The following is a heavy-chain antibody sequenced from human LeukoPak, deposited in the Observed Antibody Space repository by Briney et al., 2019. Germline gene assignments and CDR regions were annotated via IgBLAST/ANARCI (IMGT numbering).Heavy chain of an antibody. J-gene: IGHJ5*02. D-gene: IGHD6-13*01. CDR1: GFTFSDYY. CDR3: AKDPYSSSWYVRDSNRFDP. CDR2: ISGSGGST. V-gene: IGHV3-23*01. Sequence: TGGSLRLSCAASGFTFSDYYMRWIRQAPGKGLEWVSAISGSGGSTYYADSVKGRFTISRDNSKKTLYLKMKSLRAEDTAVYYCAKDPYSSSWYVRDSNRFDPWGQGTLVTVSS.